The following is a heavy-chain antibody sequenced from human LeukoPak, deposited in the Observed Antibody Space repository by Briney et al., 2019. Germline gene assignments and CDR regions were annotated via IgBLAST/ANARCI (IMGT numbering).Heavy chain of an antibody. CDR3: ARVASEIVVFTRRS. CDR1: GFTLSSYE. J-gene: IGHJ4*02. CDR2: ISSSGSTI. D-gene: IGHD3-22*01. Sequence: GGSLRLSCAASGFTLSSYEMNWVRQAPGKGLEWVSYISSSGSTIYYADSVKGRFTISRDNAENSLYLQMNSLRAEDTAVYYCARVASEIVVFTRRSWGQGTLVTVSS. V-gene: IGHV3-48*03.